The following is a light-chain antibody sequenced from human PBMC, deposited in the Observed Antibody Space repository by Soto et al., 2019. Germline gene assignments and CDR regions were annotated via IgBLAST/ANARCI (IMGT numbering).Light chain of an antibody. Sequence: VLTQSPDTMSLSPGEKDNLSCRPSQSVDSDVAWYQQKLGQAPRLLIYDAYTRATGVAARFTGSGSATEFSLTISSLEPEDFAVYYCRQRDKWPSTFGPGTKVE. J-gene: IGKJ2*02. CDR1: QSVDSD. V-gene: IGKV3-11*01. CDR2: DAY. CDR3: RQRDKWPST.